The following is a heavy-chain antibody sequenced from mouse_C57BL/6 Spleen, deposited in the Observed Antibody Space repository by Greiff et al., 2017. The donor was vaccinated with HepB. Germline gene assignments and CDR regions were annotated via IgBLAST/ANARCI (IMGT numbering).Heavy chain of an antibody. V-gene: IGHV5-4*03. CDR3: ARVREYYFDY. CDR2: ISDGGSYT. Sequence: EVNVVESGGGLVKPGGSLKLSCAASGFTFSSYAMSWVRQTPEKRLEWVATISDGGSYTYYPDNVKGRFTISRDNAKNNLYLQMSHLKSEDTAMYYCARVREYYFDYWGQGTTLTVSS. J-gene: IGHJ2*01. CDR1: GFTFSSYA.